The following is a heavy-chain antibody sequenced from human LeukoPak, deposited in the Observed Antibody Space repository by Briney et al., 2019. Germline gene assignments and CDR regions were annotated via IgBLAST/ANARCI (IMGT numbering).Heavy chain of an antibody. CDR1: GFTFSNYA. Sequence: GGSLRLSCAASGFTFSNYAMHWVRQAPGKGLEWVAVIWYDGNNKYYADSVKGRFTISRDNSENTQYLQLNSLRADDTAVYYCERDRNYDGVDKWGQGTMVTVSS. CDR3: ERDRNYDGVDK. V-gene: IGHV3-33*01. J-gene: IGHJ3*02. CDR2: IWYDGNNK. D-gene: IGHD5-24*01.